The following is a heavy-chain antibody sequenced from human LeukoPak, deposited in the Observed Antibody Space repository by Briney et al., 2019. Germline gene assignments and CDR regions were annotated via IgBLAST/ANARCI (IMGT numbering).Heavy chain of an antibody. CDR2: IYHSGST. V-gene: IGHV4-4*02. CDR3: ARRTQWLVRY. J-gene: IGHJ4*02. Sequence: SETLSLTCAVSGGSISSSYWWSWVRQPPGKGLEWIGEIYHSGSTNYNPSLKSRVTISVDKSKNRFSLKLSSVTAADAAVYYCARRTQWLVRYWGQGALVTVSS. D-gene: IGHD6-19*01. CDR1: GGSISSSYW.